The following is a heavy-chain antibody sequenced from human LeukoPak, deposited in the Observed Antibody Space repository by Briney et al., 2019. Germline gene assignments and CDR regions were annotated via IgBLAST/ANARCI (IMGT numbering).Heavy chain of an antibody. Sequence: SVKVSCEASGGTFSSYAISWVRQAPGQGLEWMGRIIPIFGTANYAQKFQGRVTITTDESTSTAYMELSSLRSEDTAVYYCATFEYSSSSFDYWGQGPRSPSPQ. V-gene: IGHV1-69*05. J-gene: IGHJ4*02. CDR3: ATFEYSSSSFDY. D-gene: IGHD6-6*01. CDR2: IIPIFGTA. CDR1: GGTFSSYA.